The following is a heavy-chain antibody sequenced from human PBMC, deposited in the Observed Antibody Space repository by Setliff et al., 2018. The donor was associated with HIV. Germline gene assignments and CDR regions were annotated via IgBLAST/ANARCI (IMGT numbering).Heavy chain of an antibody. J-gene: IGHJ2*01. Sequence: SETLSLTCTVSGGSISSSSYYWGWIRQPPGKGLEWIGSIYYSGSTYYNPSLKSRVTISVDTSKNKFSLKLRSVTAADTAVYYCARGHTVVAYWYFDLWGRGTLVTV. D-gene: IGHD2-15*01. CDR1: GGSISSSSYY. CDR2: IYYSGST. V-gene: IGHV4-39*07. CDR3: ARGHTVVAYWYFDL.